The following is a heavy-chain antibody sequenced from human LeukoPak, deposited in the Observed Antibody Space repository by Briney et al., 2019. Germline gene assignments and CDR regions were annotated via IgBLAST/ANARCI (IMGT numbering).Heavy chain of an antibody. CDR1: GYSFTTYW. D-gene: IGHD6-13*01. V-gene: IGHV5-51*01. J-gene: IGHJ3*02. CDR2: IYPADSDI. CDR3: ARRYSAAVFDI. Sequence: GESLKISCKGSGYSFTTYWNVWVRQTPGKGLEWMGIIYPADSDIRYSPSFQGQVTISADKSISTAYLQWNSLKASDTAMYYCARRYSAAVFDIWGQGTMVTVSS.